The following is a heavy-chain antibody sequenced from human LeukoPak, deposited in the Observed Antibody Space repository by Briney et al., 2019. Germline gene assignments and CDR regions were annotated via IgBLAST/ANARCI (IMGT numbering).Heavy chain of an antibody. J-gene: IGHJ4*02. V-gene: IGHV3-23*01. CDR3: ARVGYSSGWYRQ. D-gene: IGHD6-19*01. CDR1: GFTFSSYA. CDR2: ISGSGGST. Sequence: SGGSLRLSCAASGFTFSSYAMSWVRQAPGKGLEWVSAISGSGGSTYYADSVKGRFTISRDNSKNTLYLQMNSLRPEDTAVYYCARVGYSSGWYRQWGQGTLVTVSS.